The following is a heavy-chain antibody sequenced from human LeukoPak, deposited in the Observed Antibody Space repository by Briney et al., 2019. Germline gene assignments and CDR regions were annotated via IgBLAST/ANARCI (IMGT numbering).Heavy chain of an antibody. V-gene: IGHV1-46*01. J-gene: IGHJ6*04. CDR2: INPSGGST. CDR1: GYTFTSYY. CDR3: ARQAAMTPGNYYGMNV. Sequence: GASEKVSCKASGYTFTSYYMHWVRQAPGQGLEWMGIINPSGGSTSYAQKFQGRVTMTRDTSTSTVYMELSSLRSEDTAVYYCARQAAMTPGNYYGMNVWGKGTTVTVSS. D-gene: IGHD5-18*01.